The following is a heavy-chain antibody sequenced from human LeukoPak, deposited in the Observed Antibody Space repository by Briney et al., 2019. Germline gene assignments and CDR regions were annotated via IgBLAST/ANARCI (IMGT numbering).Heavy chain of an antibody. CDR3: ARERVYCSSTSCYDGASRYGMDV. D-gene: IGHD2-2*01. CDR2: ISSSSSYI. V-gene: IGHV3-21*04. Sequence: GGSLRLSCAASGFTFSSYSMNWVRQAPGKGLEWVSSISSSSSYIYYADSVKGRFTISRDNAKNSLYLQMNSLRAEDTAVYYCARERVYCSSTSCYDGASRYGMDVWGQGTTVTVSS. J-gene: IGHJ6*02. CDR1: GFTFSSYS.